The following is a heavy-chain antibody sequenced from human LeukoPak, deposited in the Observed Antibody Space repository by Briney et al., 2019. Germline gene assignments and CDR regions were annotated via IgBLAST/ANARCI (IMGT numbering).Heavy chain of an antibody. D-gene: IGHD5-12*01. CDR2: IWYDGSNK. V-gene: IGHV3-33*01. Sequence: GGSLRLSCAASGFTFSSYGMHWVRQAPGKGLERVAVIWYDGSNKYYVDSVKGRFTISRDNSKNTLYLQMNSLRAEDTAMYYCAREGGGDSGYETQRYFDLWGRGTLVTVSS. J-gene: IGHJ2*01. CDR3: AREGGGDSGYETQRYFDL. CDR1: GFTFSSYG.